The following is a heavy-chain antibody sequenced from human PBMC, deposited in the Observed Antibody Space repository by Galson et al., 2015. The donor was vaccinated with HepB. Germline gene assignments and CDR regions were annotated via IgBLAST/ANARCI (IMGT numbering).Heavy chain of an antibody. CDR2: TYYRSKWYN. V-gene: IGHV6-1*01. Sequence: CAISGDSVSSNSAAWNWIRQSPSRGFEWLGRTYYRSKWYNDYAVSVKSRITINPDTSKNQFSLQLNSVTPEDTAVYYCARDMGPGIAVAQLRNWFDPWGQGTLVTVSS. D-gene: IGHD6-19*01. CDR1: GDSVSSNSAA. J-gene: IGHJ5*02. CDR3: ARDMGPGIAVAQLRNWFDP.